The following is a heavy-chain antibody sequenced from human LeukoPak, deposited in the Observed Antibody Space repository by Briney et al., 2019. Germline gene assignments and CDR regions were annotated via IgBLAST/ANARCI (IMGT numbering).Heavy chain of an antibody. CDR3: AKRSAESSGYFNY. Sequence: GGSLRLSCAASGFSFIKYSMTWVRQAPGKGLEWVSAITGSGAFTDYADSVKGRFTISRDNSKNTLYLQMNSLRAEDTAVYYCAKRSAESSGYFNYWGQGILVTVSS. D-gene: IGHD6-19*01. J-gene: IGHJ4*02. CDR2: ITGSGAFT. V-gene: IGHV3-23*01. CDR1: GFSFIKYS.